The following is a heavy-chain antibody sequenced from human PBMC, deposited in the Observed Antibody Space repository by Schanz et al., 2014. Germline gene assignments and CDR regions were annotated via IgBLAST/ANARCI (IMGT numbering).Heavy chain of an antibody. CDR1: GITFSSHS. J-gene: IGHJ6*03. CDR2: ISSGGGST. V-gene: IGHV3-23*01. D-gene: IGHD2-2*01. Sequence: EVQLLESGGGLVQPGGSLRLSCAASGITFSSHSFNWVRQAPGKGLEWVSSISSGGGSTYYADSVKGRFTISRDNSKNTLYLQMKSLRAEDTAVYYCARVKYCTITRCYRTETEGIYYMDVWGKGTTVTVSS. CDR3: ARVKYCTITRCYRTETEGIYYMDV.